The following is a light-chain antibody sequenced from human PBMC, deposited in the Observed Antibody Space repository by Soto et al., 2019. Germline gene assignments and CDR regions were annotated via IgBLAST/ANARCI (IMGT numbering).Light chain of an antibody. CDR2: DAS. Sequence: EIVLTQSTATLSLSPGERATLSCRASQSVSSYLAWYQQKPGQAPMLLIYDASNRATGIPARFSGSGSGTDFTLTISSLEPEDFAVYSCHQRSNWPLTFGGGTKVELK. CDR3: HQRSNWPLT. CDR1: QSVSSY. V-gene: IGKV3-11*01. J-gene: IGKJ4*01.